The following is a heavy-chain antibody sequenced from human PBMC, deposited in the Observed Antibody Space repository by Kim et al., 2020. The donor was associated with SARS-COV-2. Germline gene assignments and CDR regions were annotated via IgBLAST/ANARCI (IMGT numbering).Heavy chain of an antibody. CDR2: IWYDGSNE. V-gene: IGHV3-33*06. Sequence: GGSLRLSCAASGFTFSNSAMHWVRQAPGKGLEWVAVIWYDGSNERYEDSVRGRFIISRDNSKNTLFLQINSLRVDDSAVYYCAKDRGLTPESLGYWGQGTLVTVSS. J-gene: IGHJ4*02. CDR3: AKDRGLTPESLGY. D-gene: IGHD3-16*01. CDR1: GFTFSNSA.